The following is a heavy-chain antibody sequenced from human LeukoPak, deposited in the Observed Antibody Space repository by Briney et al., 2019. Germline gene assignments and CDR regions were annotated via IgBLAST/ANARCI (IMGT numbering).Heavy chain of an antibody. J-gene: IGHJ4*02. Sequence: GGSLRLSCAASGFSFSSYNMNWVRLTPGKGLEWVSSITSSSSYTFYADSVKGRFTISRDNAKNSLYLQMNSLRAEDTAVYYCARDLGWGREPGRSFDYWGQGTLVTVSS. D-gene: IGHD3-16*01. CDR2: ITSSSSYT. V-gene: IGHV3-21*01. CDR1: GFSFSSYN. CDR3: ARDLGWGREPGRSFDY.